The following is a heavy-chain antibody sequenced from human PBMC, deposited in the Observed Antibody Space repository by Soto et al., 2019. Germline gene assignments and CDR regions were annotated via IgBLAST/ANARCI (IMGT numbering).Heavy chain of an antibody. D-gene: IGHD6-6*01. CDR3: AKGGWYTSSSPSDC. CDR2: MSYDGSHQ. CDR1: GFTLSGND. J-gene: IGHJ4*02. V-gene: IGHV3-30*18. Sequence: QVQLVESGGGVVQPGRSLRLSCAASGFTLSGNDMHWVRQAPGKGPEWVAVMSYDGSHQYYADSVKGRFTISRDTSKSTLYLQMNSLRTEDTAAYYCAKGGWYTSSSPSDCWGQGTLVTVSS.